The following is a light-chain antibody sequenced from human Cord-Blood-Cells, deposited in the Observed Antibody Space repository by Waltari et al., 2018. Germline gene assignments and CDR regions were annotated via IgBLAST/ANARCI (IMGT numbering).Light chain of an antibody. V-gene: IGLV2-23*02. Sequence: QSALTQPSSVSGSPGQSTPTSCHGTTSVVGGYTFVPWYQQHPGKAPKLMIYEVSKRPSGVSNRFSGSKAGNTASLTISGLQAEDEADYYCCSYAGSSTFVFGTGTKVTVL. J-gene: IGLJ1*01. CDR1: TSVVGGYTF. CDR3: CSYAGSSTFV. CDR2: EVS.